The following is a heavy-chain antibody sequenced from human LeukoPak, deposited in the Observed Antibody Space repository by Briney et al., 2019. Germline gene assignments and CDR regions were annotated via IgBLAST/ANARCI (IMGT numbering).Heavy chain of an antibody. D-gene: IGHD2-2*01. CDR2: ISSSSSTI. CDR3: ASEISSRGGFDY. Sequence: LSLTCTVSGGSISSNNYYWSWIRQPAGKGLEWVSYISSSSSTIYYADSVKGRFTISRDNAKNSLYLQMNSLRAEDTAVYYCASEISSRGGFDYWGQGTLVTVSS. CDR1: GGSISSNNYY. J-gene: IGHJ4*02. V-gene: IGHV3-11*04.